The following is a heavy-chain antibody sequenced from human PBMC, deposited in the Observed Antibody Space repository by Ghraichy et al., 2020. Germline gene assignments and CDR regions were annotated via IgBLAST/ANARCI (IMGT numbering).Heavy chain of an antibody. D-gene: IGHD6-19*01. CDR1: SGA. V-gene: IGHV6-1*01. CDR2: TYYRSKWYY. CDR3: AREENLLAGHDY. Sequence: SGAGGWIRRSPSGGREGLGRTYYRSKWYYDYAVSLKSRITINPDTSRNQFSLQLNSLTPEDTAIYYCAREENLLAGHDYWGQGTLVTVSS. J-gene: IGHJ4*02.